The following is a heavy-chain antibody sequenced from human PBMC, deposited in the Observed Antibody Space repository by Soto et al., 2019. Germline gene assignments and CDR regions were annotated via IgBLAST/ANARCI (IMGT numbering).Heavy chain of an antibody. CDR3: ARSIVVVTALDY. V-gene: IGHV1-3*01. CDR2: INAGNGNT. Sequence: ASVKVSCKASGYTFTSNAMRWVRQAPGQRLEWMGWINAGNGNTKYSQKFQGRVTITRDTSASTAYMELSSLRSEDTAVYYCARSIVVVTALDYWGQGTLVTVSS. D-gene: IGHD2-21*02. J-gene: IGHJ4*02. CDR1: GYTFTSNA.